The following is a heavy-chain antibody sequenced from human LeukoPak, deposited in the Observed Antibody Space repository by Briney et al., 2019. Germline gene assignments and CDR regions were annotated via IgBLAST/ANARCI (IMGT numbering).Heavy chain of an antibody. D-gene: IGHD2-15*01. CDR1: GGSFSGYY. CDR2: INRSGST. CDR3: ARGRSIVAVLPFDY. Sequence: SETLSLTCAVYGGSFSGYYWSWIRQPPGKGLEWIGEINRSGSTNYNPSLKSRVTISVDTSKNQFSLKLSSVTAADTAVYYCARGRSIVAVLPFDYWGQGTLVTVSS. V-gene: IGHV4-34*01. J-gene: IGHJ4*02.